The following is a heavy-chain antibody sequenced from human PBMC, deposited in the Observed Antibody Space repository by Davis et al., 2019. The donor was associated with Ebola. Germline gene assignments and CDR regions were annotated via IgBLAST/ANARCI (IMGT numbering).Heavy chain of an antibody. D-gene: IGHD6-13*01. CDR1: GYTFTSYA. CDR3: AGGSTGYHSAEY. V-gene: IGHV1-3*01. Sequence: AASVKVSCKASGYTFTSYAIHWVRQAPGQRLEWMGWINAGNGNTKYSQKFQGRVTITRDTSASTAYMELSSLRSEDTAVYYCAGGSTGYHSAEYWGQGTLVTVAS. CDR2: INAGNGNT. J-gene: IGHJ4*02.